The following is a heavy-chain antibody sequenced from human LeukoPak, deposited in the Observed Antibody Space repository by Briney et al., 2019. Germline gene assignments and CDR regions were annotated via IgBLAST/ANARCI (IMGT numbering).Heavy chain of an antibody. D-gene: IGHD3-22*01. CDR3: AKCNRYYYDNSGYSAADY. J-gene: IGHJ4*02. Sequence: GGSLRLFCAASGFPFSIYAMSWVRQAPGKGLEWVSGISGGGGSTYYADSVKGRFTISRDNSKSTLYLQMNSLRAEDTAVYYCAKCNRYYYDNSGYSAADYWGQGTLVIVSS. CDR1: GFPFSIYA. V-gene: IGHV3-23*01. CDR2: ISGGGGST.